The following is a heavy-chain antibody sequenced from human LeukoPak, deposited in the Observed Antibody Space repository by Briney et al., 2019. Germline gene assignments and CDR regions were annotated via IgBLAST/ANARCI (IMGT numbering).Heavy chain of an antibody. J-gene: IGHJ5*02. CDR3: ASGRVVVVAATSRGGWFDP. Sequence: SGTLSLTCAVYGGSFSGYYWSWIRQPPGKGLEWIGEINHSGSTNYNPSLKSRVTISVDTSKNQFSLKLSSVTAADTAVYYCASGRVVVVAATSRGGWFDPWGQGTLVTVSS. V-gene: IGHV4-34*01. CDR2: INHSGST. D-gene: IGHD2-15*01. CDR1: GGSFSGYY.